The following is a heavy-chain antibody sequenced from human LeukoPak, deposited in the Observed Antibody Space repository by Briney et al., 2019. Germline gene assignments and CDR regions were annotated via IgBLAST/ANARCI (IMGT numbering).Heavy chain of an antibody. Sequence: GGSLRLSCAASGFSFNTYAMSWVRQAPGEGLEWVSAISNTGGSTYYADSVKGRFTISRDKSKNTLSLQMNSLRAEDTAVYYCAQQVGYCSSGSCYFTYWGQGTLVTVSS. J-gene: IGHJ1*01. CDR2: ISNTGGST. D-gene: IGHD2-15*01. CDR1: GFSFNTYA. V-gene: IGHV3-23*01. CDR3: AQQVGYCSSGSCYFTY.